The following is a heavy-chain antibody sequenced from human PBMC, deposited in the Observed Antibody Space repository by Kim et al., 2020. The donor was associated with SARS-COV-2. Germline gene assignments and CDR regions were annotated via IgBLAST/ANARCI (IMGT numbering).Heavy chain of an antibody. D-gene: IGHD3-22*01. CDR2: ISYDGSNK. Sequence: GGSLRLSCAASGFTFSSYAMHWVRQAPGKGLEWVAVISYDGSNKYYADSVKGRFTISRDNSKNTLYLQMNSLRAEDTAVYYCARDLYYYSSGYWESEAF. CDR3: ARDLYYYSSGYWESEAF. V-gene: IGHV3-30-3*01. J-gene: IGHJ3*01. CDR1: GFTFSSYA.